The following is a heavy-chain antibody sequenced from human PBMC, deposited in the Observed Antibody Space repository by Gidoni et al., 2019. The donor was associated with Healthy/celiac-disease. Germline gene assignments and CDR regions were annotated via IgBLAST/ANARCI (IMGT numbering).Heavy chain of an antibody. CDR3: ARSARELYYWFDP. J-gene: IGHJ5*02. CDR2: MNPNSGNT. Sequence: QVQLVQSGAEVQKPGASVKVSCKASGYTFTSYDIKWVRQATGQGLEWMGWMNPNSGNTGYAQKFQGRVTMTRNTSISTAYMELSSLRSEDTAVYYCARSARELYYWFDPWGQGTLVTVSS. CDR1: GYTFTSYD. D-gene: IGHD3-10*01. V-gene: IGHV1-8*01.